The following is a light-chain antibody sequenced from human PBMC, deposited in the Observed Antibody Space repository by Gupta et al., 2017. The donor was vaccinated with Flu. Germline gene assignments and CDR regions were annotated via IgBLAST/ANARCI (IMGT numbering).Light chain of an antibody. CDR3: SSYTRSSTIEVV. CDR2: EVS. V-gene: IGLV2-14*01. Sequence: ITCTGRSSSFGGYKYVSWYQQHPSEAPNLMIYEVSTRPSGGANRFSGSKSGNTAALTISWVQAEDEEDYYCSSYTRSSTIEVVFGGGTKLTVL. CDR1: SSSFGGYKY. J-gene: IGLJ2*01.